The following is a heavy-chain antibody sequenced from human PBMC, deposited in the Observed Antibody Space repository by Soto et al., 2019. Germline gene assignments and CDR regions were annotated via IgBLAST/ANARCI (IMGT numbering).Heavy chain of an antibody. CDR1: GASIGSGDYY. V-gene: IGHV4-61*08. CDR3: ARSETSSSWSAKWSDP. J-gene: IGHJ5*02. D-gene: IGHD6-13*01. Sequence: SETLSLTCTVSGASIGSGDYYWSWIRQPPGKGLEWIGYIYYSGSTNYNPSLKSRVTISVDTSKNQFSLKLSSVTTADTAVYYCARSETSSSWSAKWSDPWGQGTLVTVSS. CDR2: IYYSGST.